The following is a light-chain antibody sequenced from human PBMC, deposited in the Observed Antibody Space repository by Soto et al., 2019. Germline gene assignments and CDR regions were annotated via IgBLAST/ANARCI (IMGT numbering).Light chain of an antibody. CDR1: GGSIATNY. CDR3: QSHDSTNVV. CDR2: EDD. V-gene: IGLV6-57*02. Sequence: NFMLTQPHSVSESPGKTVTISCTGSGGSIATNYVQWHQQRPGGAPTTVIYEDDKRPSGVPDRFSGSIDRSSNSASLIISGLKTEDEADYYCQSHDSTNVVFGRGTKLTVL. J-gene: IGLJ2*01.